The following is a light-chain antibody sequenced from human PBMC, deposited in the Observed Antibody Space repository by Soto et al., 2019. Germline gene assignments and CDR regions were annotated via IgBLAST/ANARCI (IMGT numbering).Light chain of an antibody. V-gene: IGLV2-11*01. CDR1: SSDVGGYNY. J-gene: IGLJ1*01. Sequence: QSALTQPRSVSGSPGQSVTISCTGTSSDVGGYNYVSWYQQRPGKAPKLMIYDVSKRPSGVPDRFSGSKSGNTASLTISGLQAEDEADYYCRSYAGSYTYVFGTGTKVTVL. CDR3: RSYAGSYTYV. CDR2: DVS.